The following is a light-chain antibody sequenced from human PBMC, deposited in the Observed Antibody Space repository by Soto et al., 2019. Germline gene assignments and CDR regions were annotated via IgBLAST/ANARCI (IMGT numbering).Light chain of an antibody. CDR2: EVS. Sequence: LTPPASLSGSPGQSITISCTGTSSDIGAYDYVSWFQQHPGKAPKLMIYEVSNRPSGVSNRFSGSKSGNTASLTISGLQAEDEADYYCSSYTSSSTRLVFGTGTKVTVL. J-gene: IGLJ1*01. V-gene: IGLV2-14*01. CDR3: SSYTSSSTRLV. CDR1: SSDIGAYDY.